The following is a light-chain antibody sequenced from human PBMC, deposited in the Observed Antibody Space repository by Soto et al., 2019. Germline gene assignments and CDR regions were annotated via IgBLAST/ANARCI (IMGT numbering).Light chain of an antibody. Sequence: QSVLTQLASLSGSPGQSITISCTGTSSDIGAYDYVSWFQQHPGKAPKLMISEVNNRPSGVSNRFSGSKSGNTASLTISGLQAEDEADYYCVSYTTSASYVFGTGTKVTVL. CDR2: EVN. V-gene: IGLV2-14*01. J-gene: IGLJ1*01. CDR3: VSYTTSASYV. CDR1: SSDIGAYDY.